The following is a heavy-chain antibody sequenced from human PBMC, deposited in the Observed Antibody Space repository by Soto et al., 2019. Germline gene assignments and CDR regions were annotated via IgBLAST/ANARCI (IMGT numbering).Heavy chain of an antibody. V-gene: IGHV3-30*18. CDR2: ISYDGSNK. Sequence: PGGSLRLSCAASGFTFSSYGMHWVRQAPGKGLEWVAVISYDGSNKYYADSVKGRFTISRDNSKNTLYLQMNSLRAEDTAVYYCAKLVGAVAGTSHAPFDYWGQGTLVTVSS. J-gene: IGHJ4*02. CDR1: GFTFSSYG. D-gene: IGHD6-19*01. CDR3: AKLVGAVAGTSHAPFDY.